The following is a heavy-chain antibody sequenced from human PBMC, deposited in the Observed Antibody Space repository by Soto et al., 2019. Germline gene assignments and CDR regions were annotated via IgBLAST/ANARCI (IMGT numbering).Heavy chain of an antibody. V-gene: IGHV1-3*01. CDR3: ERDTGYTFGSLNY. Sequence: HVELVQSGADVKKPGASVTISCKASGYTFTDYALHWVRQAPGQRLEWMGWMNAGVGNTLYSQKFQGRITITRDTSASSAYMELNSLKSEYTAIYYCERDTGYTFGSLNYWGPGTLVTVSS. CDR1: GYTFTDYA. D-gene: IGHD5-18*01. J-gene: IGHJ4*02. CDR2: MNAGVGNT.